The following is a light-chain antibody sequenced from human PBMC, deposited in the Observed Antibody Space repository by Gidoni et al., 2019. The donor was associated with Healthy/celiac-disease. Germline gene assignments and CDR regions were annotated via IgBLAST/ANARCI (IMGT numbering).Light chain of an antibody. CDR3: QSYDSSLSGSWV. Sequence: QSVLTPPPPVSGAPGQRVTISNIGSGYDVHWYQHLPETAPTLLIYGNSNRPSGDPDRFSGSKSGTSASLAITGLQAKDEADYYCQSYDSSLSGSWVFGGGTKLTVL. CDR1: IGSGYD. V-gene: IGLV1-40*01. J-gene: IGLJ3*02. CDR2: GNS.